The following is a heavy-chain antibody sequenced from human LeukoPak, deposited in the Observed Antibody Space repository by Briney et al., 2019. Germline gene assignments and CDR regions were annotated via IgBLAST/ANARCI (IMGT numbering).Heavy chain of an antibody. Sequence: SETLSLTCTVSGGSIDSYYWSWIRQPPGKGLEWIGYIYYTGSTEYHPSLKSRVTISLDTSKNQFSLKLTSVTAADTAVYYCARVSQSAESYFDYGGRENLVSVSP. CDR3: ARVSQSAESYFDY. V-gene: IGHV4-59*01. J-gene: IGHJ4*02. CDR2: IYYTGST. CDR1: GGSIDSYY.